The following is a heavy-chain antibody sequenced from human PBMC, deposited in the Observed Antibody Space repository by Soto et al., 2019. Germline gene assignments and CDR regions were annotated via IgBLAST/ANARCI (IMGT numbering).Heavy chain of an antibody. V-gene: IGHV3-30*18. Sequence: QVQLVESGGTVIQPGRSLRLSCAASGFTFSNYGMHWIRQAPGTGLEWVAVISHDENIKVYTDSVKGRFSISRDNSKNTLYLQMSSMRPEDTAVYYCAKLPRIGWHHYYYGMDIWGQGTTVTVSS. CDR2: ISHDENIK. J-gene: IGHJ6*02. CDR3: AKLPRIGWHHYYYGMDI. CDR1: GFTFSNYG. D-gene: IGHD6-19*01.